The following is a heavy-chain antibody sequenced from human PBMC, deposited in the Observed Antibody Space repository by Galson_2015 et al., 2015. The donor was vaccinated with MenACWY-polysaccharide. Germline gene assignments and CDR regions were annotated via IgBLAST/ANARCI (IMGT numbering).Heavy chain of an antibody. CDR2: ISWNSGSI. V-gene: IGHV3-9*01. Sequence: SLRLSCAASGFTFDDYAMHWVRQAPGKGLEWVSGISWNSGSIGYADSVKGRFTISRDNAKNSLYLQMNSLRAEDTAVYYCAREGGGVIAASGDAFDIWGQGTMVTVSS. CDR3: AREGGGVIAASGDAFDI. D-gene: IGHD6-6*01. CDR1: GFTFDDYA. J-gene: IGHJ3*02.